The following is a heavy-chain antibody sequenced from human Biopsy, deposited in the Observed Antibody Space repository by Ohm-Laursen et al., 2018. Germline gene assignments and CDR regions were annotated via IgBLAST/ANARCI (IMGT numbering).Heavy chain of an antibody. CDR1: GDSVTKYY. CDR3: ARWTPEYDSSRYYLDAFDI. V-gene: IGHV4-59*02. D-gene: IGHD3-22*01. Sequence: SDTLSLTWTVSGDSVTKYYWSWIRQPPGKGLEWIGHIYYSVMTNYNPSLQSRVSISVDTSRNQVSLTLSSVTAADTAVYYCARWTPEYDSSRYYLDAFDIWGQGTKVTVSS. J-gene: IGHJ3*02. CDR2: IYYSVMT.